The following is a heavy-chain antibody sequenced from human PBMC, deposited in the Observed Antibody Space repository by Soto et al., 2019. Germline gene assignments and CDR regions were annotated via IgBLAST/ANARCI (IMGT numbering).Heavy chain of an antibody. V-gene: IGHV3-30-3*01. D-gene: IGHD2-21*01. CDR1: GFTFSSYA. CDR2: ISYDGSNK. Sequence: HPGGSLRLSCAASGFTFSSYAMHWVRQAPGKGLEWVAVISYDGSNKYYADSVKGRFTISRDNSKNTLYLQMNSLRAEDTAVYYCARSVEVMDFDYWGQGTLVTVSS. J-gene: IGHJ4*02. CDR3: ARSVEVMDFDY.